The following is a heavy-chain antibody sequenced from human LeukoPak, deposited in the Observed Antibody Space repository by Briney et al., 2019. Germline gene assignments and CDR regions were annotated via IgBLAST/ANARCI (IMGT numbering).Heavy chain of an antibody. CDR1: GVSISGYY. CDR3: TSRTTARDY. CDR2: IYISRGT. Sequence: SETLSLTCTVSGVSISGYYWSWIRQPAGKGLEWIGRIYISRGTNYNPSLTSRVIMSVDTSKNQFSLQLTSVTAADTAVYYCTSRTTARDYWGQGTLVTVSS. J-gene: IGHJ4*02. V-gene: IGHV4-4*07. D-gene: IGHD4-17*01.